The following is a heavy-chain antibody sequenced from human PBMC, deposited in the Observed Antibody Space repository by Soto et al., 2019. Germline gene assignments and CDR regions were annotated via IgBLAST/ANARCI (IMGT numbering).Heavy chain of an antibody. Sequence: PSETLCLTCTVSGGSISSYYWSWLRQHPGKGLEWMGYIYYSRSTNYNPSLKSRGTISVDTSKNPCCPKLSSVTAADTAVYYCARAGKPVYDFWSGYYRDYYGMDVWGQGTTVTVS. V-gene: IGHV4-59*01. CDR3: ARAGKPVYDFWSGYYRDYYGMDV. J-gene: IGHJ6*02. D-gene: IGHD3-3*01. CDR2: IYYSRST. CDR1: GGSISSYY.